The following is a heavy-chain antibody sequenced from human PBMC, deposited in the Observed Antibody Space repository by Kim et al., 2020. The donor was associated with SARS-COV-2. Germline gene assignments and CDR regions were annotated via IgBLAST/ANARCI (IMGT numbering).Heavy chain of an antibody. V-gene: IGHV1-69*13. Sequence: SVKVSCKASGGTISSYAISWVRQAPGQGLEWMGGIIPIFGTANCAQKFQGRVTITADESTSTAYMELSSLRSEDTAVYYCASPYRGVEGYFQHWGQGTLVTVSS. CDR3: ASPYRGVEGYFQH. CDR1: GGTISSYA. CDR2: IIPIFGTA. D-gene: IGHD1-1*01. J-gene: IGHJ1*01.